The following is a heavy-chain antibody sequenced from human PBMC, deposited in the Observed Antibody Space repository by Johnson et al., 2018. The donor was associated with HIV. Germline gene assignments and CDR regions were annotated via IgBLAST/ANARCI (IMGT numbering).Heavy chain of an antibody. V-gene: IGHV3-20*04. CDR3: ARANSYGDYRAKAFDI. D-gene: IGHD4-17*01. Sequence: VQLVEPGGGVVRPGGSLRLSCAASGFTFDDYGMRWVRQAPGKGLEWVSGINWNGGSTGYADSVKGRFTISRDNAKNSLYLQMNSLRAEDTALYYCARANSYGDYRAKAFDIWGQGTMVTVSS. CDR1: GFTFDDYG. J-gene: IGHJ3*02. CDR2: INWNGGST.